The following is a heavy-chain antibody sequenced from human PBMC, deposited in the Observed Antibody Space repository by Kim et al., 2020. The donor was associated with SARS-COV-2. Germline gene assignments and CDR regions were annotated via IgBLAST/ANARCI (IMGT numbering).Heavy chain of an antibody. CDR3: AREGEQWPPAEYFQH. CDR1: GGSFSGYY. Sequence: SETLSLTCAVYGGSFSGYYWSWIRQPPGKGLEWIGEINHSGSTNYNPSLKSRVTISVDTSKNQFSLKLSSVTAADTAVYYCAREGEQWPPAEYFQHWGQGTLVTASS. V-gene: IGHV4-34*01. CDR2: INHSGST. D-gene: IGHD6-19*01. J-gene: IGHJ1*01.